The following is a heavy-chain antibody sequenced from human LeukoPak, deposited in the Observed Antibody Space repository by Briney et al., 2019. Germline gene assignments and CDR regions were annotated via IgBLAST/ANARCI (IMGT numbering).Heavy chain of an antibody. D-gene: IGHD1-1*01. CDR3: AASYWNRFDY. CDR1: GFTFSDYY. CDR2: ITTSGTTI. Sequence: GGSLRLSCAGSGFTFSDYYMSWIRQAPGKGLEWVSYITTSGTTIYYADSVKGRFTISRDNAENSLYLQMNSLRAEDTAVYYCAASYWNRFDYWGQGTLATVSS. J-gene: IGHJ4*02. V-gene: IGHV3-11*01.